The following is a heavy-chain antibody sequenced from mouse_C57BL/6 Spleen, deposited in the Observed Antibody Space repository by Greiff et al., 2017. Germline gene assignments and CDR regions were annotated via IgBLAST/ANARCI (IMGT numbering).Heavy chain of an antibody. J-gene: IGHJ4*01. CDR2: ISSGGSYT. V-gene: IGHV5-6*01. CDR1: GFTFSSYG. D-gene: IGHD1-1*01. Sequence: EVQGVESGGDLVKPGGSLKLSCAASGFTFSSYGMSWVRQTPDKRLEWVATISSGGSYTYYPDSVKGRFTVSRDNAKNTLYLQMSSQKSEDTDMYKGASRYGSSQGAMDYWGQGTSVTVSS. CDR3: ASRYGSSQGAMDY.